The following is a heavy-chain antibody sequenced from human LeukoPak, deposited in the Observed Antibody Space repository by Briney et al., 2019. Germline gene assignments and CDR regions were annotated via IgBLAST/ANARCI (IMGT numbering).Heavy chain of an antibody. V-gene: IGHV3-7*01. D-gene: IGHD1-26*01. CDR2: TKQDGGEK. J-gene: IGHJ3*02. CDR3: ARELRGAFDI. CDR1: GFTFSSYG. Sequence: GGSLRLSCAASGFTFSSYGMSWVRQAPGKGLEWVANTKQDGGEKYYVDSVKGRFTISRDNAKNSLYLQMNSLRAEDTAVYYWARELRGAFDIWGHGTMVTVSS.